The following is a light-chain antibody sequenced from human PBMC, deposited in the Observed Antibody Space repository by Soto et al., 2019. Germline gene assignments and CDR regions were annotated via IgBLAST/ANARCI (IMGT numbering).Light chain of an antibody. Sequence: DIQMTQSPSTLSASVGDRVTITCRANQSISSWLAWYQQKPWKAPKLLIYDASSLESGVPSRFSGSGSGTEFTLTISSLQPDDFATYYCQQYNSYSQTFGQGTKVEIK. V-gene: IGKV1-5*01. CDR2: DAS. CDR1: QSISSW. J-gene: IGKJ1*01. CDR3: QQYNSYSQT.